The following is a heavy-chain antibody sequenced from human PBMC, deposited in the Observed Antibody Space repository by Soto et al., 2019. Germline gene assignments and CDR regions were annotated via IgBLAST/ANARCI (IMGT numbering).Heavy chain of an antibody. CDR1: GYSFIRYG. CDR3: ARGGYYDNSWGKLSHYGLDV. V-gene: IGHV1-18*01. D-gene: IGHD3-16*01. CDR2: ISPYNDYT. Sequence: HVHLVQSAAEVKKPGASVKVSCKTSGYSFIRYGIAWVRQAPGQGLEWVGWISPYNDYTIYAQKLQGRVTMTTDTATRAVYRELRGLKSGETAVYYCARGGYYDNSWGKLSHYGLDVWGQGTSVSVSS. J-gene: IGHJ6*02.